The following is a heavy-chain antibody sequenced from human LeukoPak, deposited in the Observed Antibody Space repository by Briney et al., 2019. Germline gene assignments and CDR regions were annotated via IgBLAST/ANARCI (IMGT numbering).Heavy chain of an antibody. D-gene: IGHD2-21*02. CDR3: ARDPTDCGGDCVSFDY. CDR1: GFTFSNYW. Sequence: PGGSLRLSCAASGFTFSNYWMGWVRQAPGKGLEWVAVISYDGSNKYYADSVKGRFTISRDNSKNTLYLQMNSLRAEDTAVYYCARDPTDCGGDCVSFDYWGQGTLVTVSS. CDR2: ISYDGSNK. J-gene: IGHJ4*02. V-gene: IGHV3-30-3*01.